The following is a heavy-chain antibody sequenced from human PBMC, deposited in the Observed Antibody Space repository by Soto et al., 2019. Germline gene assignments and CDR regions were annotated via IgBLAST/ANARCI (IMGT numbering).Heavy chain of an antibody. Sequence: QVQLQESGPGLVKPSQTLSLTCTVSGGSISSGGYYWSWIRQHPGKGLAWIGYIYYSGSTYYNPYLRSRVTISVDTSKNQFSLKLSSVTAADTAVYYCAGIYSGSPGGTLRYWGQGTLVTVSS. J-gene: IGHJ4*02. CDR2: IYYSGST. D-gene: IGHD1-26*01. CDR3: AGIYSGSPGGTLRY. CDR1: GGSISSGGYY. V-gene: IGHV4-31*03.